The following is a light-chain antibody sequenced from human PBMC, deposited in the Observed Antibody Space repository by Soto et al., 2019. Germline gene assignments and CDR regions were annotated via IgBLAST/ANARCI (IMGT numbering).Light chain of an antibody. Sequence: DVVMTQSPLSLPVTLGQPASISCRSSQSPLYSDGNTYLSWFHQRPGQSPRRLIYKVSHRDSGVXXXFXXXGXXXXXXXXIXXXXAXDLGVYYCMQGTYWPYTFGQGTKLEIK. CDR3: MQGTYWPYT. V-gene: IGKV2-30*01. CDR1: QSPLYSDGNTY. CDR2: KVS. J-gene: IGKJ2*01.